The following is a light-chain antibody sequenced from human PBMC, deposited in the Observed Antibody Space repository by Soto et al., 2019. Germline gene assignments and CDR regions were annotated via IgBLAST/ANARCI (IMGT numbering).Light chain of an antibody. CDR3: QQYSEYPWM. CDR2: KAS. Sequence: DIQMTQSPSTLSASVGDRVTITCRASQSLSSKLAWYQQRPGTAPKLFIYKASSLESGVPSRFSGSESGTEFTLTISSLQPDDLATYYCQQYSEYPWMFGQGTKVEIK. J-gene: IGKJ1*01. V-gene: IGKV1-5*03. CDR1: QSLSSK.